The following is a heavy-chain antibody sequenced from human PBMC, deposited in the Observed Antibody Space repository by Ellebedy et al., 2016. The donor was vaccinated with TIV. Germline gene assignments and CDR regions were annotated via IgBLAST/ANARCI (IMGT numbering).Heavy chain of an antibody. CDR1: GGSFSGYY. Sequence: MPSETLSLTCAVYGGSFSGYYWSWIRQPPGKGLECIGEINHRGSTNYNPSLKSRVTISLDTSKNQFSLKLHSVTAADTAVYYCARVTPARLGDWLDPWGQGTLVTVSS. V-gene: IGHV4-34*01. CDR3: ARVTPARLGDWLDP. CDR2: INHRGST. D-gene: IGHD3-10*01. J-gene: IGHJ5*02.